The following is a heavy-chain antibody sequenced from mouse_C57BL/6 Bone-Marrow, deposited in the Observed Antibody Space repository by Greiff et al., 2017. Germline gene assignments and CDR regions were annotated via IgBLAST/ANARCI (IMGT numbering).Heavy chain of an antibody. CDR3: TGSYYGSGGAY. CDR1: GFTFSNYW. CDR2: IRLKSDNYAT. D-gene: IGHD1-1*01. J-gene: IGHJ3*01. Sequence: EVKLEESGGGLVQPGGSMKLSCVASGFTFSNYWMNWVRQSPEKGLEWVGQIRLKSDNYATHYAESVKGRFTISRDDSKSSVYLQMSNLRAEDTGIYYCTGSYYGSGGAYWGQGTLVTVSA. V-gene: IGHV6-3*01.